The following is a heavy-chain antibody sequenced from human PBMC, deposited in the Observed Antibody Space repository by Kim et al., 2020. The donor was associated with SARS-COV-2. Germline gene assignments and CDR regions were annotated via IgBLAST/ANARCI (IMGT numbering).Heavy chain of an antibody. D-gene: IGHD6-25*01. V-gene: IGHV4-59*13. CDR1: GGSISSYY. CDR2: IYYSGST. J-gene: IGHJ5*02. Sequence: SETLSLTCTVSGGSISSYYWSWIRQPPGKGLEWIGYIYYSGSTNYNPSLKSRVTISVDTSKNQFSLKLSSVTAADTAVYYCARDRAGVSSHWFDPWGQGTLVTVSS. CDR3: ARDRAGVSSHWFDP.